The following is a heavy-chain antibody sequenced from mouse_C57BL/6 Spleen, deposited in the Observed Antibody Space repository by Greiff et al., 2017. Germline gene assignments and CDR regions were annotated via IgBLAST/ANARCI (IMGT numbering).Heavy chain of an antibody. J-gene: IGHJ1*03. CDR2: IDPSASYT. Sequence: QVQLQQPGAELVKPGASVKLSCKASGYTFTSYWMQWVKQRPGQGLEWIGEIDPSASYTNYNQKFTGKATLTVDTSSSTAYMQLSSLTSEDSAVYYCATIYYGKYWYFDVWGTGTTVTVSS. CDR3: ATIYYGKYWYFDV. V-gene: IGHV1-50*01. CDR1: GYTFTSYW. D-gene: IGHD2-1*01.